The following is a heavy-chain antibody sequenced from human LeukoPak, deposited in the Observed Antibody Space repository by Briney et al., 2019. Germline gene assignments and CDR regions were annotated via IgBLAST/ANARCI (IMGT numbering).Heavy chain of an antibody. J-gene: IGHJ6*03. V-gene: IGHV4-61*02. Sequence: PSETLSLTCAVSGGSISSGSYCWGRMPQPAGKGLERIGRVYTGGRTNYTPSSKSRHTISVDTSIHRFSLRLSSVTAAETAVHYCARDLAGAYYYYYMDVWGKGTTVTVSS. CDR1: GGSISSGSYC. CDR2: VYTGGRT. CDR3: ARDLAGAYYYYYMDV. D-gene: IGHD6-19*01.